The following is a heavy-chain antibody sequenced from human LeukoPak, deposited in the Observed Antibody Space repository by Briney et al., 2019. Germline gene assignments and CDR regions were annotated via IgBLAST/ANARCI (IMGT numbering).Heavy chain of an antibody. V-gene: IGHV1-24*01. D-gene: IGHD3-22*01. J-gene: IGHJ4*02. CDR1: GYTPTELS. CDR3: ATGYYYDSSGYYGQMPYY. Sequence: GASVKVSCKVSGYTPTELSMHWVRQAPGKGLEWMRGFDPEDGETIYAQKFQGRVTMTEDTSTDTAYMELSSLRSEDTAVYYCATGYYYDSSGYYGQMPYYWGQGTLVTVSS. CDR2: FDPEDGET.